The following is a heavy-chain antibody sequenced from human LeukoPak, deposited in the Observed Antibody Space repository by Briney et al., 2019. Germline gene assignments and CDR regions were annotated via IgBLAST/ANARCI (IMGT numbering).Heavy chain of an antibody. Sequence: GRSLRLSCAASGFTFSSYGMHWVRQAPGKGLEWVAVIWYDGSNKYYADSVKGRFTISRDNSKNTLYLQMNSLRAEDTAVYYCVREEGALADWGQGTLVTVSS. V-gene: IGHV3-33*01. CDR2: IWYDGSNK. CDR3: VREEGALAD. CDR1: GFTFSSYG. D-gene: IGHD1-26*01. J-gene: IGHJ4*02.